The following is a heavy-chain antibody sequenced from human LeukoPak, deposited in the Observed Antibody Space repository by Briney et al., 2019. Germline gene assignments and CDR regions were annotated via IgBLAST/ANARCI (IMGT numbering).Heavy chain of an antibody. V-gene: IGHV4-34*01. D-gene: IGHD5-12*01. J-gene: IGHJ4*02. CDR3: TRGVDSDGVDF. CDR2: INHSGTT. CDR1: GGSFSGYY. Sequence: SETLSLTCAVYGGSFSGYYWSWIRQPPGKGLEWIGEINHSGTTSYNPSLKSRVTISVDTSKTQFSLKLSSVTAADTAVYYCTRGVDSDGVDFWVQGTLVTVSS.